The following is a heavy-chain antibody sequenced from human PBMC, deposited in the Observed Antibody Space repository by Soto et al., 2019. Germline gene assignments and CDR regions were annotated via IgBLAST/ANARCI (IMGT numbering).Heavy chain of an antibody. D-gene: IGHD5-12*01. CDR2: ISGSSDRT. CDR1: GFTIRNYA. V-gene: IGHV3-23*01. J-gene: IGHJ3*01. Sequence: EVQALESGGDLVQPGGSLRLSCAASGFTIRNYAMSWVRQAPGKALEWVSGISGSSDRTYYADSVKGRFTISKDTSSNTLYLQMNSLRVEDTAVYHCEGSWTWGQGTMVTVSS. CDR3: EGSWT.